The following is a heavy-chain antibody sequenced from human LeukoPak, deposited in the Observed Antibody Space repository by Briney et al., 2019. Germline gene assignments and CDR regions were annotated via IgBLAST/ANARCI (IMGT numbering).Heavy chain of an antibody. CDR1: GFTVNSNY. Sequence: GVSLRLSCAASGFTVNSNYMSWVRQAPGKGLEWDSYISSSGSTIYYADSVKGRFTISRDNAKNSLYLQMNSLRAEDTAVYYCARDPRHGDYGDYWGQGTLVTVSS. CDR3: ARDPRHGDYGDY. J-gene: IGHJ4*02. CDR2: ISSSGSTI. V-gene: IGHV3-11*04. D-gene: IGHD4-17*01.